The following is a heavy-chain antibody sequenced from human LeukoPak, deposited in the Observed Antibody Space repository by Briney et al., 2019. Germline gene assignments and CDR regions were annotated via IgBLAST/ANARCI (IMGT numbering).Heavy chain of an antibody. D-gene: IGHD2-21*01. J-gene: IGHJ4*02. V-gene: IGHV3-23*01. CDR2: ISGSGGST. CDR3: AKDQHIVVVIAIRGYYLDY. CDR1: GFTFSSYA. Sequence: GGSLRLSCAASGFTFSSYAMSWVRQAPGEGLEWVSAISGSGGSTYYADSVKGRFTISRDNSKNTLYLQVNSLRAEDTAVYYCAKDQHIVVVIAIRGYYLDYWGQGTLVTVSS.